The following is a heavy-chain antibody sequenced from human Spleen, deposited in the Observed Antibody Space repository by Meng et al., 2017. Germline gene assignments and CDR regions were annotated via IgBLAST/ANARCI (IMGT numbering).Heavy chain of an antibody. D-gene: IGHD5-12*01. V-gene: IGHV3-15*01. CDR3: SGHIDY. CDR2: IKSKFEGGTI. Sequence: GESLKISCAASGFTFSNAWMSWVRQAPGKGLEWVGRIKSKFEGGTIDYAAPVKGRFTISRDDSKNTVYLQMNSLKTEDTAVYYCSGHIDYWGQGTLVTVSS. CDR1: GFTFSNAW. J-gene: IGHJ4*02.